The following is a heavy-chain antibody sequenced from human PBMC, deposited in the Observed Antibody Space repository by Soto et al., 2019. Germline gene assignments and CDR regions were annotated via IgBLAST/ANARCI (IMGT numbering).Heavy chain of an antibody. D-gene: IGHD6-13*01. V-gene: IGHV3-23*01. J-gene: IGHJ4*02. Sequence: LQLQESGPGLVKPSETLSLTCTVSGGSISSSSYYWGWIRQPPGKGLEWVSAISGSGGSTYYADSVKGRFTISRDNSKNTLYLQMNSLRAEDTAVYYCAKGLSSWPDEGDYWGQGTLVTVSS. CDR2: ISGSGGST. CDR1: GGSISSSSYY. CDR3: AKGLSSWPDEGDY.